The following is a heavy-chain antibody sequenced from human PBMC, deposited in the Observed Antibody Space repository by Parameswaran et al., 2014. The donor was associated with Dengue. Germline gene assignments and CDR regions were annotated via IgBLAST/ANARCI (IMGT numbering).Heavy chain of an antibody. Sequence: WVRQAPGQGLEWMGIINPSGGSTSYAQKFQGRVTMTRDTSTSTVYMELSSLRSEDTAVYYCARVPNYGRDFDYWGQGTLVTVSS. V-gene: IGHV1-46*01. J-gene: IGHJ4*02. CDR3: ARVPNYGRDFDY. D-gene: IGHD3-10*01. CDR2: INPSGGST.